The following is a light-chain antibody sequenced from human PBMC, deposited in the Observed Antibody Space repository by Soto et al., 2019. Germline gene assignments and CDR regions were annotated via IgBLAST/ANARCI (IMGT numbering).Light chain of an antibody. Sequence: EIVLTQSPGTLSLSPGERATLSCRASQSVSSSYLAWYQQKPGQAPRLLIYGASSRATGIPARFSGSGSGTESTLTISSLQPEDFAVYYCQPYNNWPLTFGGGTKVDIK. J-gene: IGKJ4*01. V-gene: IGKV3-20*01. CDR3: QPYNNWPLT. CDR1: QSVSSSY. CDR2: GAS.